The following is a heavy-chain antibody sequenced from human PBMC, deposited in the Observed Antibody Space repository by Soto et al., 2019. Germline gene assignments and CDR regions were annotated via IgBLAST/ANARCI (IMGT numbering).Heavy chain of an antibody. V-gene: IGHV3-7*01. CDR2: IKQDGSEK. J-gene: IGHJ6*03. CDR3: ARVPYGSGSWGYYYYMDV. CDR1: GFSFSSFW. D-gene: IGHD3-10*01. Sequence: GRSLRLSCAASGFSFSSFWMSWVRQAPGKGLEWVANIKQDGSEKYYVDSVKGRFTISRDNAKNSLYLQMNSLRAEDTAVYYCARVPYGSGSWGYYYYMDVWGKGTTVTVSS.